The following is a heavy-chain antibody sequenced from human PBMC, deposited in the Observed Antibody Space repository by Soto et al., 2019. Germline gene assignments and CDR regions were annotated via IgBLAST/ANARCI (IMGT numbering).Heavy chain of an antibody. CDR2: IYYSGST. V-gene: IGHV4-31*03. J-gene: IGHJ4*02. CDR3: ARARGAARPFVDY. CDR1: GGSISSGGYY. Sequence: QVQLQESGPGLVKPSQTLSLTCTVSGGSISSGGYYWSWIRQHPGKGLEWIGYIYYSGSTYYNPSLKSRVTISVDTSKNQCSLKLSSVTAADTAVYYCARARGAARPFVDYWGQGTLVTVSS. D-gene: IGHD6-6*01.